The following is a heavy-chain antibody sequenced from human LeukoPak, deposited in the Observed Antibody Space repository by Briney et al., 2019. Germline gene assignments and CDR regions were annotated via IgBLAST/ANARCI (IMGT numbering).Heavy chain of an antibody. V-gene: IGHV4-59*01. D-gene: IGHD3-22*01. J-gene: IGHJ5*02. CDR2: NYYSGST. CDR1: GGFISSYY. Sequence: PSETLSLTCTVSGGFISSYYWSWLRPPPQKGQELSRYNYYSGSTNYNPSLKSRVTISKDTSKNQFSLKLSSVTAADTAVYYCARAVYDSSGYLNWFDPWGQGTLVTVSS. CDR3: ARAVYDSSGYLNWFDP.